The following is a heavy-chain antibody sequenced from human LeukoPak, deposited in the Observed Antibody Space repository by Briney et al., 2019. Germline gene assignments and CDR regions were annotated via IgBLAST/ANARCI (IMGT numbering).Heavy chain of an antibody. V-gene: IGHV4-39*07. CDR3: ARRLEGGYCSSTSCWNWFDP. CDR2: IYYSGST. Sequence: PSETLSLTCTVSGGSISSSSYYWGWIRQPPGKGLEWIGSIYYSGSTYYNPSLKSRVTISVDTSKNQFSLKLSSVTAADTAVYYCARRLEGGYCSSTSCWNWFDPWGQGTLVTVSS. CDR1: GGSISSSSYY. J-gene: IGHJ5*02. D-gene: IGHD2-2*01.